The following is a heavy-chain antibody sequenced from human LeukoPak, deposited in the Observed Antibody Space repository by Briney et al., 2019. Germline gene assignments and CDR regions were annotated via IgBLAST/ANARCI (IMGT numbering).Heavy chain of an antibody. D-gene: IGHD1-26*01. J-gene: IGHJ4*02. CDR3: ARHVSGSYSGIDY. Sequence: SATLSLTCTVSGGSISSYYWSWIRQPPGKGLEWIGYIYYSGSTNYNPSLKSRVTISVDTYKNQCSLRLGSVAAADTAVYYCARHVSGSYSGIDYWGQGTLVTVSS. V-gene: IGHV4-59*08. CDR1: GGSISSYY. CDR2: IYYSGST.